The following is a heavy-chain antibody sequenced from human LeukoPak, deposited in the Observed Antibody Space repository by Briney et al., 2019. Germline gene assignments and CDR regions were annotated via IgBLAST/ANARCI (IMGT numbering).Heavy chain of an antibody. CDR1: GYTFTGYY. J-gene: IGHJ4*02. V-gene: IGHV1-2*02. Sequence: GASVKVSCKASGYTFTGYYMHWVRQAPGQGLEWMGWINPNSGGTNYAQKFQGRVTMTRDTSISTAYMELSRLRSDDTAVYYCAKDSGSGSYYDFDYWGQGTLVTVSS. CDR2: INPNSGGT. D-gene: IGHD1-26*01. CDR3: AKDSGSGSYYDFDY.